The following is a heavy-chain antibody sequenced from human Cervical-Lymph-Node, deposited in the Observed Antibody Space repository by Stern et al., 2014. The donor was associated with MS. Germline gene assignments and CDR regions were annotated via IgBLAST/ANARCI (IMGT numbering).Heavy chain of an antibody. CDR3: SRDADGYSLVFGY. CDR2: IHYSGTT. J-gene: IGHJ4*02. Sequence: LQESGPGLVKPSQTLSLTCAVSGGSISSAEYYWSWIRQSPGKCLEWIGYIHYSGTTYYTPSLKSRVTISVDTSKNQFSLKLRSVTAADTAVYYCSRDADGYSLVFGYWGRGTLVTVSS. D-gene: IGHD5-24*01. V-gene: IGHV4-30-4*01. CDR1: GGSISSAEYY.